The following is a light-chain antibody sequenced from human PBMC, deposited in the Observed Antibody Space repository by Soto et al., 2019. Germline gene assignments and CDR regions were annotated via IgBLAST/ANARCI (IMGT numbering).Light chain of an antibody. CDR3: QQSYSSSWT. Sequence: DIQMTQSPSSLSASVGDRVTITCRASRNITFYLNWYQQKPGKAPKLLIYAASSLQSGVPSRFSGSGSGTDFTLTISSLQREDFATYFCQQSYSSSWTFGQGTKVDIK. CDR1: RNITFY. CDR2: AAS. J-gene: IGKJ1*01. V-gene: IGKV1-39*01.